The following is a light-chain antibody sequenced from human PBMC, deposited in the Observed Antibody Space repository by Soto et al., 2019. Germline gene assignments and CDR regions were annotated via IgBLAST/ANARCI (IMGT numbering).Light chain of an antibody. Sequence: EIVFTHSPATLSLSPGERATLSCRASQSVSSYLAWYQQKPGQAPRLLIFDASNRATGIPARFSGSGSATDFTLAISSLEPEDFAVYYCQHRSIWPVSFGQGTRLEI. CDR2: DAS. CDR3: QHRSIWPVS. CDR1: QSVSSY. J-gene: IGKJ5*01. V-gene: IGKV3-11*01.